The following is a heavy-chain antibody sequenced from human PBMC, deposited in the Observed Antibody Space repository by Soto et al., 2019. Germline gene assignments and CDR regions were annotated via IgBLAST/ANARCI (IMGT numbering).Heavy chain of an antibody. J-gene: IGHJ3*02. CDR1: GGSISSSSYY. CDR3: ARPLRDAFDI. V-gene: IGHV4-39*01. Sequence: QLQLQESGPGLVKPSETLSLTCTVSGGSISSSSYYWGWIRQPPGKGLEWIGSIYYSGRTYYNPSLTNRVTISVDTSKNPSSLKLSSVTAADTAVYYCARPLRDAFDIWGQGTMVTVSS. CDR2: IYYSGRT.